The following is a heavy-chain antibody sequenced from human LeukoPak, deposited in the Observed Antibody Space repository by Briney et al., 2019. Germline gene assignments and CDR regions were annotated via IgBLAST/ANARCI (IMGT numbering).Heavy chain of an antibody. CDR2: ISGDGTFI. V-gene: IGHV3-23*01. CDR1: GFTFTSYA. D-gene: IGHD6-6*01. Sequence: PRGSLRQSFAASGFTFTSYAVNWVRQAPGKGLEWVSAISGDGTFIYYSESVKGRFTVSRDNSKSTVYLQMNSLRAEDTAIYYCARVDGSSLSRARFDYWGPGTLVTVSS. J-gene: IGHJ4*02. CDR3: ARVDGSSLSRARFDY.